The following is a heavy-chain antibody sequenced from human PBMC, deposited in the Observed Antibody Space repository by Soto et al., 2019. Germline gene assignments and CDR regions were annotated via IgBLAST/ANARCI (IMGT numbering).Heavy chain of an antibody. CDR3: ARDKYSSSWTGFDF. V-gene: IGHV3-23*01. Sequence: GGSLRLSCAASGFTFATYAISWIRQAPEKGLEWVSAISATGSSAHKADSVKCRVTISRDYSPNTLSVEMSSLTADDTAVYYCARDKYSSSWTGFDFWGHGXLVTVSS. CDR2: ISATGSSA. D-gene: IGHD2-15*01. J-gene: IGHJ4*01. CDR1: GFTFATYA.